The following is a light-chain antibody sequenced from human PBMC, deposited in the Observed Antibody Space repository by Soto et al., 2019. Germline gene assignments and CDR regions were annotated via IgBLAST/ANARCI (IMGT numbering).Light chain of an antibody. J-gene: IGLJ1*01. CDR3: CSYTSSNTFV. Sequence: QSALTQPASVSRAPGQSITVSCTRTSTDVGGYDYVSWYQQRPGIAPKLMIYDVSNRPSGISNRFSGSKSGNTASLTISGLQAEDEADYYCCSYTSSNTFVFGTGTKVTVL. V-gene: IGLV2-14*01. CDR1: STDVGGYDY. CDR2: DVS.